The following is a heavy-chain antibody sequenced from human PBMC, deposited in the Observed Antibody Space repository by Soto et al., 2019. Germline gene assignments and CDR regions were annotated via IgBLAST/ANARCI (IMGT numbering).Heavy chain of an antibody. J-gene: IGHJ5*02. CDR2: IYSGGST. CDR3: ARDLWGNWFDP. D-gene: IGHD3-16*01. CDR1: GFTVSSNY. V-gene: IGHV3-66*01. Sequence: GGSLRLSCAASGFTVSSNYMSWVRQAPGKGLEWVSVIYSGGSTYYADSVKGRFTISRDNSKNTLYLQMNSLRAEDTAVYYCARDLWGNWFDPWGQGTLVTVSS.